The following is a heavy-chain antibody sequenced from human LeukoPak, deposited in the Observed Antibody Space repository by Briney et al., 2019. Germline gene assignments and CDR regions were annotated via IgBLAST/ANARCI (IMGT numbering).Heavy chain of an antibody. D-gene: IGHD6-19*01. J-gene: IGHJ4*02. CDR2: INPNSGGT. CDR3: ARERYSSGWPDY. CDR1: GYTFSSYG. Sequence: GASVKVSCKTSGYTFSSYGITWVRQAPGQGLEWMGWINPNSGGTNYAQKFQGRVTMTRDTSISTAYMELSRLRSDDTAVYYCARERYSSGWPDYWGQGTLVTVSS. V-gene: IGHV1-2*02.